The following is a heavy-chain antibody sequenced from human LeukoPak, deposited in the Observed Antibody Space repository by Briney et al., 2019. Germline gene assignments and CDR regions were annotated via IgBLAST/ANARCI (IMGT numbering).Heavy chain of an antibody. CDR3: ARDPVVRGVIRTNWFDP. V-gene: IGHV3-30*02. J-gene: IGHJ5*02. Sequence: PGGSLRLSCAASGFTFSSYGMHWVRQAPGKGLEWVAFIRYDGSNKYYADSVKGRFTISRDNSKNTLYLQMNSLRAEDMALYHCARDPVVRGVIRTNWFDPWGQGTLVTVSS. CDR2: IRYDGSNK. D-gene: IGHD3-10*01. CDR1: GFTFSSYG.